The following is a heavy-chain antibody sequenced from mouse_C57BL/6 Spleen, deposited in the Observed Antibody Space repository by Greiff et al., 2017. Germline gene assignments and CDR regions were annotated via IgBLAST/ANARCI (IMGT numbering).Heavy chain of an antibody. Sequence: VQLQQPGAELVKPGASVKMSCKASGYTFTSYWITWVKQRPGQGLEWIGDIYPGSGSTNYNEKFKSKATLTVDTSSSTADMQLSSLTSEDSAVYYCASRTYDYDLAYWGQGTLVTVSA. J-gene: IGHJ3*01. CDR3: ASRTYDYDLAY. V-gene: IGHV1-55*01. CDR1: GYTFTSYW. D-gene: IGHD2-4*01. CDR2: IYPGSGST.